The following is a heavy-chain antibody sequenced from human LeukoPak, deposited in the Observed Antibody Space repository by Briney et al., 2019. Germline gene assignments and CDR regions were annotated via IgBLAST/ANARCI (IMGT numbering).Heavy chain of an antibody. D-gene: IGHD1-7*01. Sequence: GGSLRLSCAASGFTFSSYAMSWVRQAPGKGLEWVSAISGSGGSTYYADSVKGRFTISRDNAKNSLYLQMNSLRAEDTAVYYCARFSRLELPSYWGQGTLVTVSS. CDR2: ISGSGGST. J-gene: IGHJ4*02. CDR3: ARFSRLELPSY. CDR1: GFTFSSYA. V-gene: IGHV3-23*01.